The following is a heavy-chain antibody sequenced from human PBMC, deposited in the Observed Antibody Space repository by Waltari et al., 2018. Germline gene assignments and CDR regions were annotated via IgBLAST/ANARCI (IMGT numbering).Heavy chain of an antibody. Sequence: QVQLVQSGAEVKKPGASVKVSCKASGYTFTSYDINWVRQVTGQGLEWMGWMNPNSGNTGYAQKFQGRVTMTRNTSISTAYMELSSLRSEDTAVYYCARLGDWRFGDPFDYWGQGTLVPVSS. J-gene: IGHJ4*02. CDR3: ARLGDWRFGDPFDY. V-gene: IGHV1-8*01. CDR2: MNPNSGNT. D-gene: IGHD3-10*01. CDR1: GYTFTSYD.